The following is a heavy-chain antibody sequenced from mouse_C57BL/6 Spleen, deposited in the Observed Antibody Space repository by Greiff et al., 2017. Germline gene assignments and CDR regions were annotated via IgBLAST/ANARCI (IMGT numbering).Heavy chain of an antibody. CDR3: TRPVVAPYAMDY. CDR2: IDPEPGGT. J-gene: IGHJ4*01. D-gene: IGHD1-1*01. Sequence: QVQLQQSGAELVRPGASVTLSCKASGYTFTDYDMHWVKQTPVHGLEWIGAIDPEPGGTAYNQKFKGKAILTADKSSSTAYMERRSLTSEDSAVYYGTRPVVAPYAMDYWGQGTSVTASS. CDR1: GYTFTDYD. V-gene: IGHV1-15*01.